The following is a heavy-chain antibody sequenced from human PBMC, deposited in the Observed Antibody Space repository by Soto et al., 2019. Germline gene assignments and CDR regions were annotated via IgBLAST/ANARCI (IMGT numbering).Heavy chain of an antibody. D-gene: IGHD1-26*01. Sequence: EAQLLESGGGLVQPGRSLRLSCAASGFTFSDYGLSWVRQAPGKGLEWVAAISPSGVSPYYTGSVKGRFTISRDNSKNTLYLQMDSLRTEDTALYYCARDVESGSSQYYYYFYGMDVWGQGTTVTVSS. V-gene: IGHV3-23*01. CDR1: GFTFSDYG. J-gene: IGHJ6*02. CDR2: ISPSGVSP. CDR3: ARDVESGSSQYYYYFYGMDV.